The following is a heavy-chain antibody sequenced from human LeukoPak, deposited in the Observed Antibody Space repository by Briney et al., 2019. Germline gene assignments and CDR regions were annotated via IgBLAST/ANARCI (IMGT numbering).Heavy chain of an antibody. D-gene: IGHD3-22*01. Sequence: VKVSCKASGYTFTSYGISWVRQAPGQGLEWMGWISIYNGKINYAQKFQGRVTMTTDTSTSTAYMELRSLRSDDTAVYYCARWDYYDSRTFDIWGKGTMVTVS. V-gene: IGHV1-18*01. CDR1: GYTFTSYG. CDR3: ARWDYYDSRTFDI. CDR2: ISIYNGKI. J-gene: IGHJ3*02.